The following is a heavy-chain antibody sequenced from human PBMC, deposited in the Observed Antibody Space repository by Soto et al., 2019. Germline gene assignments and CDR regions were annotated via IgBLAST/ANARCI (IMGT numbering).Heavy chain of an antibody. V-gene: IGHV4-34*01. CDR2: INHSGNT. D-gene: IGHD3-22*01. CDR1: GYTFSDYY. Sequence: GSLRLSCAASGYTFSDYYMSWIRQAPGKGLERIGEINHSGNTNYSPSLKSRVTISLDTSKNQFSLKLSSVTAADTALYYCARGLRDSSGYYHVHYFQHWGQGTLVTVSS. CDR3: ARGLRDSSGYYHVHYFQH. J-gene: IGHJ1*01.